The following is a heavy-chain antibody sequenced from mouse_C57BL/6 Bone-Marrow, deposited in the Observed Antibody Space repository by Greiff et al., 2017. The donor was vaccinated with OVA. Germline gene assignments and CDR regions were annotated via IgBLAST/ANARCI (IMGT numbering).Heavy chain of an antibody. CDR3: ARNPDGYDVGWYFDV. CDR2: IWSGGST. CDR1: GFSLTSYG. J-gene: IGHJ1*03. V-gene: IGHV2-2*01. D-gene: IGHD2-2*01. Sequence: VQGVESGPGLVQPSQSLSITCTVSGFSLTSYGVHWVRQSPGKGLEWLGVIWSGGSTDYNAAFISRLSISKDNSKSQVFFKMNSLQADDTAIYYCARNPDGYDVGWYFDVWGTGTTVTVSS.